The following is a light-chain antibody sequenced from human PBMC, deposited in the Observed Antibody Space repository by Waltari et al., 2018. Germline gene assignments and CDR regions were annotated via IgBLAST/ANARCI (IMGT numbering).Light chain of an antibody. J-gene: IGLJ3*02. CDR1: SSNIGSNT. V-gene: IGLV1-44*01. Sequence: QSVLTQPPSASGAPGQRVPITCSIGSSNIGSNTVNWYQQSPGTAPKLLMFNDDQRASGVPGRFSGSRSVTSASLAISGLQSEDEATYYCAAWDDTLKGLFGGGTTLTIL. CDR2: NDD. CDR3: AAWDDTLKGL.